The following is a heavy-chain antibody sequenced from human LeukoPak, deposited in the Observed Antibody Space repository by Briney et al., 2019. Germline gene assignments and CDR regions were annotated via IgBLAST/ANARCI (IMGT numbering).Heavy chain of an antibody. CDR1: GGSFSGYY. D-gene: IGHD5-18*01. CDR3: ASRGYSYGYGY. J-gene: IGHJ4*02. Sequence: SETLSLTCAVYGGSFSGYYWSWIRQPPGKGLEWIGEINHSGSTNYNPSLKSRVTISVDTSKNQFSLKLSSVTAADTAVYYCASRGYSYGYGYWGKGTLVTVSS. V-gene: IGHV4-34*01. CDR2: INHSGST.